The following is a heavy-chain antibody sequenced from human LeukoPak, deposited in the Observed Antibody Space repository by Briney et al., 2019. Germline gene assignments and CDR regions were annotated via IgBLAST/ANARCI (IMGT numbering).Heavy chain of an antibody. D-gene: IGHD2-21*02. CDR1: GYSFTSYW. J-gene: IGHJ6*04. CDR2: IYPGDSDT. V-gene: IGHV5-51*01. CDR3: ARFFGYCGGDCYGDV. Sequence: GESLKISCKGSGYSFTSYWIGWVRQMPGTGLAWMGIIYPGDSDTTYSPSFQGQVTISADKSISTAYLQWSSLKASDTAMYYCARFFGYCGGDCYGDVWGKGTTVTVSS.